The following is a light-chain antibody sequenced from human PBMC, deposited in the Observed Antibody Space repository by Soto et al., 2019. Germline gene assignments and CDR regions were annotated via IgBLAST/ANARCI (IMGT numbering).Light chain of an antibody. CDR3: QQRSDWPST. CDR1: QSISSY. V-gene: IGKV3-11*01. J-gene: IGKJ2*02. Sequence: EIVLTQSPATLSLSPGERATLSCRASQSISSYLAWYQQKSGQPPRLLMYDASKRATGIPARFSGSGSGTVFTLTISSLETEDFAIYYCQQRSDWPSTFGRGTKLEIK. CDR2: DAS.